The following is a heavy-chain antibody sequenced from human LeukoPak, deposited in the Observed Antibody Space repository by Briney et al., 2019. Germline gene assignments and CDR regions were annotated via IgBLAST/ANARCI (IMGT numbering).Heavy chain of an antibody. J-gene: IGHJ3*02. V-gene: IGHV3-64*01. CDR2: ITSNGGST. CDR3: ARDTDRVFDI. CDR1: GFTFSTSG. Sequence: HPGGSPRLSCVASGFTFSTSGLHWLRQAPGKGLAYVAGITSNGGSTYHANSVKGRFTISRDNSKDTLYLQMGSLRAEDTAVYYCARDTDRVFDIWGQGTEVTVSS.